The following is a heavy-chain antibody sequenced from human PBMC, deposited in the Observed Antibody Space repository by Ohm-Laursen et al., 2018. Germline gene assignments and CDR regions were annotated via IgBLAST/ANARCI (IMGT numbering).Heavy chain of an antibody. CDR1: GFTFSSYA. D-gene: IGHD3-22*01. CDR3: AKGDVYYYDSSGCSFDF. V-gene: IGHV3-23*01. J-gene: IGHJ4*02. CDR2: ISGSGGST. Sequence: SLRLSCAASGFTFSSYAMSWVRQAPGKGLEWVSAISGSGGSTYYADSVKGRFTISRDNSKNTLYLQMNSLRAEDTAVYYCAKGDVYYYDSSGCSFDFWGQGTVVTVSS.